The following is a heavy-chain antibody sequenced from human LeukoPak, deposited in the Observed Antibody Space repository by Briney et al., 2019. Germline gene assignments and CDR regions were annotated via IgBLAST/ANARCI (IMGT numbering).Heavy chain of an antibody. J-gene: IGHJ4*02. Sequence: XSVKVSCKASGCTFTSYDISWVRQAPGQGLEWMGGIIPIFGTANYAQKFQGRVTITADESTSTAYMELSSLRSEDTAVYYCARGGVDTAMAYGDYIDYWGQGTLVTVSS. V-gene: IGHV1-69*13. CDR1: GCTFTSYD. CDR3: ARGGVDTAMAYGDYIDY. D-gene: IGHD5-18*01. CDR2: IIPIFGTA.